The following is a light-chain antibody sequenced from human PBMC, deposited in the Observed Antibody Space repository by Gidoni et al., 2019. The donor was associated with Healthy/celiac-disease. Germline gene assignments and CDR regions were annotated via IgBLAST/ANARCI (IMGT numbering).Light chain of an antibody. V-gene: IGLV2-23*01. CDR1: SSDVGSYNL. CDR3: CSYAGV. Sequence: QSALTQPASVSGSPGQSITISCTGTSSDVGSYNLVSWYQQHPGKAPKLMIYEGSKRPSGVSNRFPGSKSGNTASLTISGLQAEDEADYYCCSYAGVFGGGTKLTVL. J-gene: IGLJ3*02. CDR2: EGS.